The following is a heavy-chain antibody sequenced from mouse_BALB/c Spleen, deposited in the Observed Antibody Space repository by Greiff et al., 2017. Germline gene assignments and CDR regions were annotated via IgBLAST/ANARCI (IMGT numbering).Heavy chain of an antibody. CDR2: ISSGGST. V-gene: IGHV5-6-5*01. D-gene: IGHD2-14*01. Sequence: EVKLVESGGGLVKPGGSLKLSCAASGFTFSSYAMSWVRQTPEKRLEWVASISSGGSTYYPDSVKGRFTISRDNARNILYLQMSSLRSEDTAMYYCARGNRYDKGVYYFDYWGQGTTLTVSS. CDR1: GFTFSSYA. CDR3: ARGNRYDKGVYYFDY. J-gene: IGHJ2*01.